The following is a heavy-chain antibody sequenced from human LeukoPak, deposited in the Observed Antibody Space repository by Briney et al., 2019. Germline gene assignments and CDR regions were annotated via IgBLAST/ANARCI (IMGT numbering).Heavy chain of an antibody. Sequence: GGSLRLSCAASGFTFSSYWMSWVRQAPGKGLEWVANIKQDGSEKYYVDSVKGRFTISRDNAKNSLYLQMNSLRAEDTAVYYCARVFYGYSSSWYLYYYYYMDVWGKGTTVTVSS. V-gene: IGHV3-7*01. J-gene: IGHJ6*03. CDR2: IKQDGSEK. CDR1: GFTFSSYW. D-gene: IGHD6-13*01. CDR3: ARVFYGYSSSWYLYYYYYMDV.